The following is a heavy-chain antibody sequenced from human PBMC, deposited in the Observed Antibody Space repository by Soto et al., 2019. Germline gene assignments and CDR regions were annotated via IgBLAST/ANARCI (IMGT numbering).Heavy chain of an antibody. CDR2: IRSKAYGGTT. Sequence: GGSLRLSFTASGFTFVDYAMSWFRQAPGKGLEWVGFIRSKAYGGTTEYAASVKGRFTISRDDSKSIAYLQMNSLKTEDTAVYYCTRNFYCSSTSCPPWFDPWGQGTLVTVSS. CDR1: GFTFVDYA. V-gene: IGHV3-49*03. J-gene: IGHJ5*02. D-gene: IGHD2-2*01. CDR3: TRNFYCSSTSCPPWFDP.